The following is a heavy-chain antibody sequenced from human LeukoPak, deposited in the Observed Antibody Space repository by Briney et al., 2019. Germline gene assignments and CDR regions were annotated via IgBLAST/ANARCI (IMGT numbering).Heavy chain of an antibody. J-gene: IGHJ6*02. V-gene: IGHV3-21*01. CDR3: ARERFWSGYYYYGMDV. CDR2: ISSSSSYI. CDR1: GFTFSSYS. Sequence: GGSLRLSCAASGFTFSSYSMNWVRQAPGKGLEWVSSISSSSSYIYYADSVKGRFTISRDNAKNTLYLQMNSLRAEDTAVYYCARERFWSGYYYYGMDVWGQGTTVTVSS. D-gene: IGHD3-3*01.